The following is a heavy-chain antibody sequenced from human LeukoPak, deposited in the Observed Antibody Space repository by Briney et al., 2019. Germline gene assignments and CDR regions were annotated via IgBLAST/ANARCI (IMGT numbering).Heavy chain of an antibody. Sequence: GGSLRLSCAASGFTFSSYAMHWVRQAPGKGLEWVAVISYDGSNKYYADSVKGRFTISRDNSKNTLYLQMNSLRAEDTAVYYCAKDENYYDSSGYYSPGDYWGQGTLATVSS. CDR3: AKDENYYDSSGYYSPGDY. D-gene: IGHD3-22*01. J-gene: IGHJ4*02. CDR2: ISYDGSNK. CDR1: GFTFSSYA. V-gene: IGHV3-30*04.